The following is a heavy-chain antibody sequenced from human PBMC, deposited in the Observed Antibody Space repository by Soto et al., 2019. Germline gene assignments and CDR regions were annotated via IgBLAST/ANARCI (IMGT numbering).Heavy chain of an antibody. Sequence: QVQLVQSGAEVKKPGSSVKVSCKASGGSFSSYAINWVRQAPGQGLQWMGGIIPIFGTPNYAENFQGRATMPADESTSTADMELSSVRSEDTAVYYCATRGIGGTPYYYYGMDVWGQGTTVSVSS. V-gene: IGHV1-69*12. CDR2: IIPIFGTP. D-gene: IGHD2-15*01. J-gene: IGHJ6*02. CDR3: ATRGIGGTPYYYYGMDV. CDR1: GGSFSSYA.